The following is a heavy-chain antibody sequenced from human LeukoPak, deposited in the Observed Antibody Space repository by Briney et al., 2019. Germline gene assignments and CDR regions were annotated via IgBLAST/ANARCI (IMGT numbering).Heavy chain of an antibody. CDR1: GGSISSSSYY. CDR2: IYYSGST. J-gene: IGHJ4*02. V-gene: IGHV4-39*01. Sequence: TSETLSLTCTVSGGSISSSSYYWGWIRQPPGKGLEWIGSIYYSGSTYYNPSLKSRVTISVDTSKNQFSLKLSSVTAADTAVYYCASWACSGDCYFDCWGQGTLVTVSS. CDR3: ASWACSGDCYFDC. D-gene: IGHD2-21*02.